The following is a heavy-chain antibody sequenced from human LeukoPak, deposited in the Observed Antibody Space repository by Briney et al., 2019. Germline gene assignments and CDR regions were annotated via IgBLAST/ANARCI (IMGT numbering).Heavy chain of an antibody. CDR3: ASDFGY. J-gene: IGHJ4*02. V-gene: IGHV4-59*12. Sequence: SETLSLTCTVSGGSINSYYWSWIRQTPGKGLEWIGYISYSGSTNYNPSLKSRVTISLGTSKNQFSLKLTSVTAADTAVYYCASDFGYWGQGTLVTVSS. CDR2: ISYSGST. CDR1: GGSINSYY. D-gene: IGHD3-10*01.